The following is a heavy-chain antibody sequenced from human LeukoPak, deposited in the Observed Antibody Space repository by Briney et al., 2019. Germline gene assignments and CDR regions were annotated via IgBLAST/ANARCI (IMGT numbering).Heavy chain of an antibody. Sequence: PSETLSLTCAVSGGSISSSIWWSWVRQTPRKGLEWIGEIFHSGSTNYNPSLKSRVTISIDKSKNQFSLKLSSVTAADTAVYYCAAWEGSTDAFDIWGQGTMVTVSS. CDR1: GGSISSSIW. D-gene: IGHD1-26*01. CDR2: IFHSGST. V-gene: IGHV4-4*02. CDR3: AAWEGSTDAFDI. J-gene: IGHJ3*02.